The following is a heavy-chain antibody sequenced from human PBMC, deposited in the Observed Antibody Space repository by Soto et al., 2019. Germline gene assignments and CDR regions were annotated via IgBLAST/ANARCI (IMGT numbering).Heavy chain of an antibody. D-gene: IGHD6-19*01. J-gene: IGHJ3*01. Sequence: EVQLSESGGDLVQPGGSLRLSCAASGFTFSAFAMSWVRQAPGKGLEWISGIGYSGTNSYYTDTGKGRFAISRENSKSALYLQLSSLIVEDTAVYYSVKDFKREWLASNDFAFCGQGTVVTVSS. V-gene: IGHV3-23*01. CDR3: VKDFKREWLASNDFAF. CDR1: GFTFSAFA. CDR2: IGYSGTNS.